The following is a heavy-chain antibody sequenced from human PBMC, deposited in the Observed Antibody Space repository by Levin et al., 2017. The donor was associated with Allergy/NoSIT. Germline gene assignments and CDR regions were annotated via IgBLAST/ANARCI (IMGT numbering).Heavy chain of an antibody. J-gene: IGHJ4*02. Sequence: LSLTCAASGFTFRSSWMSWVRPAPGKGLEWVANIKQDGSEIYYVDSVKGRFTISRDNAKNSLYLQMNSLRAEDTAVFYCARLITFIDGGNFDSWGQGTLVTVSS. CDR1: GFTFRSSW. D-gene: IGHD3-16*01. V-gene: IGHV3-7*04. CDR2: IKQDGSEI. CDR3: ARLITFIDGGNFDS.